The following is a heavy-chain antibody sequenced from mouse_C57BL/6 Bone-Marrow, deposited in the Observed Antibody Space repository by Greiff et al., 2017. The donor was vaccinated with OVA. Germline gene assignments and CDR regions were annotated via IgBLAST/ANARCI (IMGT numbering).Heavy chain of an antibody. D-gene: IGHD1-1*01. Sequence: QVQLQQPGAELVKPGASVKLSCKASGYTFTSYWMQWVKQRPGQGLEWIGEIDPSDSYTNYNQKFKGKATLTVDTSSSTAYMQLSSLTSEDSAVYYCARRGNYYDSCGGFAYWGQGTLVTVSA. CDR3: ARRGNYYDSCGGFAY. CDR2: IDPSDSYT. CDR1: GYTFTSYW. J-gene: IGHJ3*01. V-gene: IGHV1-50*01.